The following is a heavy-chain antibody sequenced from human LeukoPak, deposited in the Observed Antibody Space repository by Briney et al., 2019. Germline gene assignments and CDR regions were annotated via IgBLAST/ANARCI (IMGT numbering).Heavy chain of an antibody. J-gene: IGHJ6*02. V-gene: IGHV3-30-3*01. CDR1: GFTFGDYA. CDR3: TRAYDSSGYYDYYYGMDV. CDR2: ISYDGSSE. D-gene: IGHD3-22*01. Sequence: GGSLRLSCTVSGFTFGDYAMSWVRQAPGKGLEWVAVISYDGSSEYYADSVKGRFTISRDNSKNTLHLQMNSLRAEDTAVYYCTRAYDSSGYYDYYYGMDVWGQGTTVTVSS.